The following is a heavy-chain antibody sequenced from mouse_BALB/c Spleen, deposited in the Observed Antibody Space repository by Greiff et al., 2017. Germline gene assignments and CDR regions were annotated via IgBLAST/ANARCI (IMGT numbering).Heavy chain of an antibody. CDR2: ISSGGGST. Sequence: EVKLMESGGGLVKPGGSLKLSCAASGFAFSSYDMSWVRQTPEKRLEWVAYISSGGGSTYYPDTVKGRFTISRDNAKNTLYLEMSSLKSEDTAMYYCARRLIWYPGYFDDWGQGTTLTVSS. CDR3: ARRLIWYPGYFDD. CDR1: GFAFSSYD. V-gene: IGHV5-12-1*01. D-gene: IGHD2-1*01. J-gene: IGHJ2*01.